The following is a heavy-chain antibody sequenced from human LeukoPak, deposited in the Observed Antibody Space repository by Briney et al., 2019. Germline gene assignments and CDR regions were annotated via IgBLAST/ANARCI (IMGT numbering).Heavy chain of an antibody. V-gene: IGHV1-2*02. J-gene: IGHJ4*02. Sequence: GASVKVSCKASGYTFTGYYMHWVRQAPGQGLEWMGWISPNSGDTDIAQKFQGRVTMTADTSTSTAYMELRSLRSDDTAVYYCARVLAYCSSTSCHDYWGQGTLVTVYS. CDR2: ISPNSGDT. D-gene: IGHD2-2*01. CDR1: GYTFTGYY. CDR3: ARVLAYCSSTSCHDY.